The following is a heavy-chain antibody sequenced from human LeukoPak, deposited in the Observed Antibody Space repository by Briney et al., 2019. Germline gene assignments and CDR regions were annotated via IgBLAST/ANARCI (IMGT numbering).Heavy chain of an antibody. CDR3: TGGTPTAWEPGDY. V-gene: IGHV3-49*04. CDR1: GFTFGDYA. CDR2: IRSKAYGGTT. D-gene: IGHD1-26*01. Sequence: GSLRLSCTASGFTFGDYAMSWVRQAPGKGLEWVGFIRSKAYGGTTEYAASVKGRFTISRDDSKSIAYLQMNSLKTEDTAVYYCTGGTPTAWEPGDYWGQGTLVTVSS. J-gene: IGHJ4*02.